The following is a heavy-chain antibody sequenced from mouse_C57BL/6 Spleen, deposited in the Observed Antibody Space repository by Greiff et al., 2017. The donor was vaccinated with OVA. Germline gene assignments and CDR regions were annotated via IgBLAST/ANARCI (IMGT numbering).Heavy chain of an antibody. CDR3: ARRGYSNSPYYFDY. Sequence: EVMLVESGPELVKPGASVKIPCKASGYTFTDYNMDWVKQSHGKSLEWIGDINPNNGGTIYNQKFKGKATLTVDKSSSTAYMELRSLTSEDTAVYYCARRGYSNSPYYFDYWGQGTTLTVSS. V-gene: IGHV1-18*01. J-gene: IGHJ2*01. D-gene: IGHD2-5*01. CDR2: INPNNGGT. CDR1: GYTFTDYN.